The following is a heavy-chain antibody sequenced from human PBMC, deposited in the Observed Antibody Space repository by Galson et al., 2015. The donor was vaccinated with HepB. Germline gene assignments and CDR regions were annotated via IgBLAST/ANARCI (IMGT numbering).Heavy chain of an antibody. Sequence: SLRLSCAASGFTFTSYWMSWVRQAPGKGLEWVANIKHDGSAKYYVDSVKGRFTISRDNAKNSVYLQMNSLRAEDTAVYYCARGDAMSVWGQGTTVTVSS. CDR3: ARGDAMSV. CDR1: GFTFTSYW. CDR2: IKHDGSAK. J-gene: IGHJ6*02. V-gene: IGHV3-7*01.